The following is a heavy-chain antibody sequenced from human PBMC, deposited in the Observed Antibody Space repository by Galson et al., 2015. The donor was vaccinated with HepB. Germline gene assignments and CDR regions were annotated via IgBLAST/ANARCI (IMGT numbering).Heavy chain of an antibody. CDR2: IWYDGSNK. J-gene: IGHJ4*02. CDR1: GFTFSSYG. V-gene: IGHV3-33*01. D-gene: IGHD6-19*01. Sequence: SLRLSCAASGFTFSSYGMHWVRQAPGKGLEWVAVIWYDGSNKYYADSVKGRFTISRDNSKNTLYLQMNSLRAEDTAVYYCARVSHSSGWYVDYWGQGTLVTVSS. CDR3: ARVSHSSGWYVDY.